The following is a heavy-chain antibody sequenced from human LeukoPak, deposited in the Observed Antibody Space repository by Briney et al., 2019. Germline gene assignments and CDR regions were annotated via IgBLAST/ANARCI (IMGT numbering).Heavy chain of an antibody. V-gene: IGHV3-7*01. D-gene: IGHD3-3*01. CDR2: IKQDGSEK. Sequence: GGSLRLSCAASGFTFSSYWMSWVRQAPGKGLEWVANIKQDGSEKYYVDSVKGRFTISRDNAKNSLYLQMNSLRAEDTAVYYCASGSITIFGVVIPHDAFDIWGQGTMVTVSS. J-gene: IGHJ3*02. CDR1: GFTFSSYW. CDR3: ASGSITIFGVVIPHDAFDI.